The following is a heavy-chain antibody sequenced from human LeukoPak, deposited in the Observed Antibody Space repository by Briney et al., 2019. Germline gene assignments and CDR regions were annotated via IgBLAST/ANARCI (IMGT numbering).Heavy chain of an antibody. D-gene: IGHD1-26*01. V-gene: IGHV3-21*04. CDR1: GFTFSSYS. CDR3: AKDITGPQYGGSYPVGFDY. Sequence: KSGGSLRLSCAASGFTFSSYSMNWVRQAPGKGLEWVSSISSSSSYIYYADSVKGRFTISRDNAKNSLYLQMNSLRAEDTALYYCAKDITGPQYGGSYPVGFDYWGQGTLVTVSS. CDR2: ISSSSSYI. J-gene: IGHJ4*02.